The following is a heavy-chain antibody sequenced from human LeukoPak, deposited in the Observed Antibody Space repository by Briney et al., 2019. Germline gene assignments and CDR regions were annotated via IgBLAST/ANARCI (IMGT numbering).Heavy chain of an antibody. CDR2: IYTSGST. CDR1: GGSIGSYY. V-gene: IGHV4-4*07. CDR3: ARHALDLHCSSTSCHDY. Sequence: SEALSLTCTVSGGSIGSYYWSWIRQPAGKGLEWIGRIYTSGSTNYNPSLKSRVTMSVDTSKNQFSLKLSSVTAADTAVYYCARHALDLHCSSTSCHDYWGQGTLVTVSS. D-gene: IGHD2-2*01. J-gene: IGHJ4*02.